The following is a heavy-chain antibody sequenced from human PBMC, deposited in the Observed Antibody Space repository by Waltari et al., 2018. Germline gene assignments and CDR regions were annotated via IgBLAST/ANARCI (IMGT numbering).Heavy chain of an antibody. Sequence: EVQLVQSGAEVKKPGESLKISCKGSGYSFTSYWIGWVRQRGGKGLEWMGIIEPGESDTRYSTSFQGQVTISADKSISTAYLQWSSLKASDTAMYYCARPSSPLTHYYFDYWGQGTLVTVSS. D-gene: IGHD2-2*01. CDR1: GYSFTSYW. CDR2: IEPGESDT. J-gene: IGHJ4*02. CDR3: ARPSSPLTHYYFDY. V-gene: IGHV5-51*03.